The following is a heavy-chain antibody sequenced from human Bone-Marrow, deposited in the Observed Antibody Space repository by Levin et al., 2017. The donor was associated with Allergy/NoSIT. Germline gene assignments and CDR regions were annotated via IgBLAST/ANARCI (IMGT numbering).Heavy chain of an antibody. D-gene: IGHD6-6*01. CDR3: ARDSSYGDGLDF. Sequence: ASVKVSCKASGYTFTDYYLHWVRQAPGQGLEWMGWISPTNGATNYAQNFQGRVTMARDTSISTAYMELSGLRSADTDVYYCARDSSYGDGLDFWGQGTMVTVSS. J-gene: IGHJ3*01. CDR2: ISPTNGAT. V-gene: IGHV1-2*02. CDR1: GYTFTDYY.